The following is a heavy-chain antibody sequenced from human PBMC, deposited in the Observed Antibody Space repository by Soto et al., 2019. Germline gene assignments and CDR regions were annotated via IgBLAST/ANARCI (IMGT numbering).Heavy chain of an antibody. V-gene: IGHV3-23*01. CDR2: ISGSGGST. CDR1: GFTFSNYA. CDR3: AKTPRQWLVYFDY. J-gene: IGHJ4*02. D-gene: IGHD6-19*01. Sequence: PGGSLRLSCVASGFTFSNYAMTWVRQAPGKGLEWVSAISGSGGSTYYADSVKGRFTISRDNSKDTLHLQMNSLRAEDTAVYYCAKTPRQWLVYFDYWGQGALVTVSS.